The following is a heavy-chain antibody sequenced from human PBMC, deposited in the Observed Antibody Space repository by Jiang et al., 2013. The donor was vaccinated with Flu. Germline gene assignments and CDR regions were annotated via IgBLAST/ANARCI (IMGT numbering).Heavy chain of an antibody. CDR1: GGSISSSSYY. J-gene: IGHJ3*02. D-gene: IGHD3-22*01. V-gene: IGHV4-39*01. Sequence: GSGLVKPSETLSLTCTVSGGSISSSSYYWGWIRQPPGKGLEWIGSIYYSGSTYYNPSLKSRVTISVDTSKNQFSLKLSSVTAADTAVYYCARLPAGGKLLRNDDAFDIWGQGTMVTVSS. CDR3: ARLPAGGKLLRNDDAFDI. CDR2: IYYSGST.